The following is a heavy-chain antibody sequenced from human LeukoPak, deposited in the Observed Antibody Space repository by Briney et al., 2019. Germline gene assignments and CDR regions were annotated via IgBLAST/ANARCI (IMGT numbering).Heavy chain of an antibody. J-gene: IGHJ4*02. CDR3: ASNWIAAAGGLTLNY. CDR1: GFTFSSYA. V-gene: IGHV3-23*01. Sequence: GGSLRLSCAASGFTFSSYAMSWVRQAPGKGLEWVSAISGSGGSTYYADSVKGRFTISRDNSKNTLYLQMNSLRAEDTAVYYCASNWIAAAGGLTLNYWGQGTLVTVSS. CDR2: ISGSGGST. D-gene: IGHD6-13*01.